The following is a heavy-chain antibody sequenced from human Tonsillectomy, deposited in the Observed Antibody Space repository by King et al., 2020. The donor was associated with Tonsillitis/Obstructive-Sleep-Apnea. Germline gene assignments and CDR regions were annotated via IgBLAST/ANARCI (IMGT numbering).Heavy chain of an antibody. V-gene: IGHV3-21*01. J-gene: IGHJ4*02. Sequence: VQLVESGGGLVKPGGSLRLSCAASGFTFSSYSMNWVRQAPGKGLEWVSSISSSSSYIYYADSVKGRFTISRDNAKNSLYLQMNSLRAEDTAVYYCARDTPDYYGSGTNFDYWGQGTLVTVSS. CDR3: ARDTPDYYGSGTNFDY. CDR2: ISSSSSYI. D-gene: IGHD3-10*01. CDR1: GFTFSSYS.